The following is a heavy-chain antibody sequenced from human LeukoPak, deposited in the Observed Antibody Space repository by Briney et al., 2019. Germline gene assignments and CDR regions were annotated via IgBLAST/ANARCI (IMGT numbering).Heavy chain of an antibody. V-gene: IGHV3-9*01. CDR2: TSWNRGNI. Sequence: SLRCSIAAARFTFDDDAMHWVRQAPGKGLEWLSGTSWNRGNIAYACCVKGRFAIARDDAKNSVYLQMNSLRAEDRGLYYCAKDICDKDTYSSSWYGAFDIGGKGAMVTVSS. CDR3: AKDICDKDTYSSSWYGAFDI. J-gene: IGHJ3*02. CDR1: RFTFDDDA. D-gene: IGHD6-13*01.